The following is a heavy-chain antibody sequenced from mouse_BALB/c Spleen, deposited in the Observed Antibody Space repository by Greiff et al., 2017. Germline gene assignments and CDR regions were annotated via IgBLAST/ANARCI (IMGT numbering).Heavy chain of an antibody. D-gene: IGHD1-1*01. V-gene: IGHV2-4-1*01. CDR1: GFSLTSYG. Sequence: QVQLKESGPGLVQPSQSLSITCTVSGFSLTSYGVHWVRQSPGKGLEWLGVIWSGGSTDYNAAFISRLSISKDNSKSQVFFKMNSLQADDTAIYYCARTITTVVGYYYAMDYWGQGTSVTVSS. J-gene: IGHJ4*01. CDR3: ARTITTVVGYYYAMDY. CDR2: IWSGGST.